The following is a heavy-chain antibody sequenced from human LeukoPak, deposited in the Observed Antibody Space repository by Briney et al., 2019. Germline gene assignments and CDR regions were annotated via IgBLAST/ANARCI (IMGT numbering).Heavy chain of an antibody. J-gene: IGHJ4*02. Sequence: GGSLRLSCAASGFTFSSYGMHWVRQAPGKGLEWVAFIRYDGSNKYYADSVKGRFTISRDNSKNTLYLQMNSLRAEDTAVCYCAKPAISSRGWYYDYWGQGTLVTVSS. D-gene: IGHD6-19*01. CDR2: IRYDGSNK. V-gene: IGHV3-30*02. CDR3: AKPAISSRGWYYDY. CDR1: GFTFSSYG.